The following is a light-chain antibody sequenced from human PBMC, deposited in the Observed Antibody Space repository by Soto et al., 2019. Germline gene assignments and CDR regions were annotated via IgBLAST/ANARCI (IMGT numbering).Light chain of an antibody. Sequence: EIVMTQSPVALSVSPGESAALSCRASQSVGRNFAWYQQRPGQAPRVLIYGTSTRATGVPARFSGSGSGTAFTLTISSLQSEDFGVYYCQQYNKWPYTFGQGTRLEIK. CDR3: QQYNKWPYT. J-gene: IGKJ2*01. V-gene: IGKV3-15*01. CDR2: GTS. CDR1: QSVGRN.